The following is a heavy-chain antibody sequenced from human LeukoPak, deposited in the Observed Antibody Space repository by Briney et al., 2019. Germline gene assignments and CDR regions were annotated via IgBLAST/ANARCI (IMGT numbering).Heavy chain of an antibody. Sequence: GGSLRLSCAASGFTFSSYSMNWVRQAPGKGLEWGSHIIGSSSTIYYADSVKGRFTISRDNGKNTLYLQMNSLRAEDTAVYYCARGSTYYDSSGQVPFDYWGQGTLVTVSS. J-gene: IGHJ4*02. CDR1: GFTFSSYS. D-gene: IGHD3-22*01. V-gene: IGHV3-48*01. CDR2: IIGSSSTI. CDR3: ARGSTYYDSSGQVPFDY.